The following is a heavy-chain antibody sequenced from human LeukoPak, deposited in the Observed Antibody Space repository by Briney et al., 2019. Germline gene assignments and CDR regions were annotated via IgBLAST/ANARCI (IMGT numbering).Heavy chain of an antibody. Sequence: PGGSLRLPCAASGFTFSSYSMNWVRQAPGKGLEWVSSISSSSSYIYYADSVKGRFTISRDNAKNSLYLQMNSLRAEDTAVYYCASGDTVVSNYFDYWGQGTLVTVSS. V-gene: IGHV3-21*01. CDR3: ASGDTVVSNYFDY. CDR1: GFTFSSYS. CDR2: ISSSSSYI. J-gene: IGHJ4*02. D-gene: IGHD4-23*01.